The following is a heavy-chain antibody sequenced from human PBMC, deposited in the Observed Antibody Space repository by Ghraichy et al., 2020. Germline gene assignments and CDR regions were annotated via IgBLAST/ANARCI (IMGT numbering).Heavy chain of an antibody. CDR2: IYYSGST. V-gene: IGHV4-59*01. J-gene: IGHJ3*02. Sequence: SETLSLTCTVSGGSINSYYWSWIRQPPGKGLEWIGYIYYSGSTSYNPSLKSRVTISLDTSKNQFYLKGTSVTAADTAVYFCARTKGQWLANSFDIWGQGTMVTVSS. CDR3: ARTKGQWLANSFDI. CDR1: GGSINSYY. D-gene: IGHD6-19*01.